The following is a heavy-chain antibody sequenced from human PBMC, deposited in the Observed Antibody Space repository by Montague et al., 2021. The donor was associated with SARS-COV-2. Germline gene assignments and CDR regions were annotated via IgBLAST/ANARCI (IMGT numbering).Heavy chain of an antibody. J-gene: IGHJ3*02. CDR3: ARIGLGDYDVLTGYTVNAFDI. V-gene: IGHV4-59*01. D-gene: IGHD3-9*01. CDR2: IYYSGST. CDR1: GGSISSYY. Sequence: SETLSLTCTVSGGSISSYYWSWIRQPPGKGLEWIGYIYYSGSTNYNPSLKSRVTISVDTSKNQFSLKLSSVTAADTAVYYCARIGLGDYDVLTGYTVNAFDIWGQGTMVTVSS.